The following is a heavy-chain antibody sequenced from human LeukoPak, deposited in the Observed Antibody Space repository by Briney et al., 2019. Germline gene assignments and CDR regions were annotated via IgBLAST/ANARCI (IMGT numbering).Heavy chain of an antibody. CDR1: GFTFSRNG. Sequence: GGSLRLSCAAAGFTFSRNGMHWVRQAPGKGLDWVAVISYDETKKYYADSVKGRFTISRDNSKNTLYLQMNSLRVEDTAVYYCAKDHDYVWGSYRYPEYWGQGTLVTVSS. CDR2: ISYDETKK. J-gene: IGHJ4*02. CDR3: AKDHDYVWGSYRYPEY. D-gene: IGHD3-16*02. V-gene: IGHV3-30*18.